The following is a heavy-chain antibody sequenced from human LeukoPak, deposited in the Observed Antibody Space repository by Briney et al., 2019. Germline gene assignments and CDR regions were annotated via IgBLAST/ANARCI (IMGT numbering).Heavy chain of an antibody. CDR3: ARDLDPHRITIFGVVINYYGMDV. J-gene: IGHJ6*02. CDR1: GYTFTGYY. V-gene: IGHV1-2*02. Sequence: GASVKVSCKASGYTFTGYYMHWVRQAPGQGLEWMGWINPNSGGTNYAQKFQGRVTMTRDTSISTAYMELSRLRSDDTAVYYCARDLDPHRITIFGVVINYYGMDVWGQGTTVTVSS. D-gene: IGHD3-3*01. CDR2: INPNSGGT.